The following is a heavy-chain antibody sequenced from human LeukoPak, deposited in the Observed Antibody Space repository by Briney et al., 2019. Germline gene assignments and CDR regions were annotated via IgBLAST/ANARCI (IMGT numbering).Heavy chain of an antibody. V-gene: IGHV3-49*04. Sequence: GGSLRLSCAASGFTFSNAWMSWVRQAPGEGPEWVGFIRSTASGGTTEYAASVKGRFTISRDDFKNIAYLQMNSLKIEDTAVYYCTRETSLDSGSYHRAFDYWGQGTLVTVSS. J-gene: IGHJ4*02. CDR2: IRSTASGGTT. D-gene: IGHD1-26*01. CDR1: GFTFSNAW. CDR3: TRETSLDSGSYHRAFDY.